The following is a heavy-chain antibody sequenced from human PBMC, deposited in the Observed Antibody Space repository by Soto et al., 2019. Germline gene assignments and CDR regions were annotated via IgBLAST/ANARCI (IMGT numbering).Heavy chain of an antibody. CDR1: GYNFTTFW. V-gene: IGHV5-51*01. CDR3: ARLGFPGAIYFDS. Sequence: GASLKISCKGSGYNFTTFWIGWVRQVPGKGLEWMGIIYPGDSETKYSPDFEGQVTISADRSTNTAYLQWRSLRASDTAMYYCARLGFPGAIYFDSWGLGTRGTVSS. J-gene: IGHJ4*02. CDR2: IYPGDSET.